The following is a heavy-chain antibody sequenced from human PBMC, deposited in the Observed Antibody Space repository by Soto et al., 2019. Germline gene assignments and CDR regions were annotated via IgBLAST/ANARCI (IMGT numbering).Heavy chain of an antibody. J-gene: IGHJ6*02. Sequence: GGSLRLSCAASGFTFSSYGMHWVRQAPGKGLEWVAVISYDGRNKYYADSVKGRFTISRDHSRNTLYLQMNSLRVEDTAVYYCAREVFCSSSSCQVRYGMDVWGQGTTVTVSS. CDR3: AREVFCSSSSCQVRYGMDV. CDR1: GFTFSSYG. D-gene: IGHD2-2*01. CDR2: ISYDGRNK. V-gene: IGHV3-30*03.